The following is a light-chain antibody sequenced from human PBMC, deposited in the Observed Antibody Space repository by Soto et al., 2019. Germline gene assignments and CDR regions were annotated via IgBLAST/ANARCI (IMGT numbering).Light chain of an antibody. Sequence: DIQMTRSPSALSSSVLDIGRTTVLPIQSISTYVNWYQQKPGKAPKLLSYGASSLQSGVPSRFRGSGSGTDFTLTISSLQPEHFATYFCQASSSDPPWPFGQGTKV. CDR1: QSISTY. CDR3: QASSSDPPWP. V-gene: IGKV1-39*01. J-gene: IGKJ1*01. CDR2: GAS.